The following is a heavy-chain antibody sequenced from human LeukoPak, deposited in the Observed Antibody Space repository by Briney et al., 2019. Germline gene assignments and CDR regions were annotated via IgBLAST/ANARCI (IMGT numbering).Heavy chain of an antibody. J-gene: IGHJ4*02. CDR1: GFTFSNAW. V-gene: IGHV3-15*01. Sequence: GGSLRLSCAASGFTFSNAWMSWVRQAPGKGLEWVGRIKSKTDGGTTDYAAPVKGRFTISRDDSKNTLYLQTNSLKTEDTAVYYCTGRDSGSYYTLYYWGQGTLVTVSS. D-gene: IGHD1-26*01. CDR2: IKSKTDGGTT. CDR3: TGRDSGSYYTLYY.